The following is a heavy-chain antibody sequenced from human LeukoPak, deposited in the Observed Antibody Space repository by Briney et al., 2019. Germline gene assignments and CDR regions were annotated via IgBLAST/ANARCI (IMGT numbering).Heavy chain of an antibody. Sequence: SETLSLTCTCSGGTLSSYYWNWLRQPPGKGLAGIGGIYYSGSTNYNPSLRSRVTISVDTSKNQFSPKLSSVTAADTAVYYCARGVYDFWSGYSRGYFDYWGQGTLVSVSS. CDR1: GGTLSSYY. V-gene: IGHV4-59*01. J-gene: IGHJ4*02. CDR2: IYYSGST. D-gene: IGHD3-3*01. CDR3: ARGVYDFWSGYSRGYFDY.